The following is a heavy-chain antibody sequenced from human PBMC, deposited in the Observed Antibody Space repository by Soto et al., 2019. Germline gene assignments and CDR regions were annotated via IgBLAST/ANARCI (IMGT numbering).Heavy chain of an antibody. Sequence: QVQLQESGPGLVKPTQTLSLTCTVSGGSISSGSFYWSWIRQHPGKGLEWVGYIYYSGTTYYNPSLKSRVTISLDTSKNQFSLKLTSVTAADTAAYYCARDSGYYYGMDVWGQGTTVTVSS. J-gene: IGHJ6*02. CDR1: GGSISSGSFY. CDR2: IYYSGTT. V-gene: IGHV4-31*03. D-gene: IGHD3-10*01. CDR3: ARDSGYYYGMDV.